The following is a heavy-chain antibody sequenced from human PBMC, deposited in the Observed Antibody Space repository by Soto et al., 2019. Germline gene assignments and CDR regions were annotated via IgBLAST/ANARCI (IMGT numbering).Heavy chain of an antibody. CDR2: ISGTGTPP. Sequence: PGGSLRLPCAASGFTFSNYGMSWVRQAPGKGLEWLSLISGTGTPPLYAESVKGRFSVSRDNSKNTLFLEMKNLRVDDTAIYYCVKSFCSSSSCFFVWVDPWGPGTQVTVSS. V-gene: IGHV3-23*01. D-gene: IGHD6-13*01. CDR3: VKSFCSSSSCFFVWVDP. J-gene: IGHJ5*02. CDR1: GFTFSNYG.